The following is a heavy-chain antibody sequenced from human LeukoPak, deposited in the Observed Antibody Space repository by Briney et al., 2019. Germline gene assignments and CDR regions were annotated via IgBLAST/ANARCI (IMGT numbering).Heavy chain of an antibody. CDR3: AREPLVVPAAIRFRGSWFDP. J-gene: IGHJ5*02. D-gene: IGHD2-2*01. V-gene: IGHV4-30-4*08. CDR1: GGSISSGDYY. CDR2: IYYSGST. Sequence: SQTLSLTCTVSGGSISSGDYYWSWIRQPPGKGLEWIGYIYYSGSTYYNPSLKSRVTISVDTSKNQFSLKLSSVTAADTAVYYCAREPLVVPAAIRFRGSWFDPWGQRTLVTVSS.